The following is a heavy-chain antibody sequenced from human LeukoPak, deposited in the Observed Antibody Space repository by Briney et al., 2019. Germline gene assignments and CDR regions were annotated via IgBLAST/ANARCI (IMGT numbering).Heavy chain of an antibody. Sequence: TGGSLRLSCAASGFTVSSNYMSWVRQAPGKGLEWASVIYSGGSTYYADSVKGRFTISRDTSKNTLYLQMSSLRAEDTAVYYCARDRDDSSGYYYFDYWGQGTLVTVSS. V-gene: IGHV3-66*01. D-gene: IGHD3-22*01. CDR2: IYSGGST. J-gene: IGHJ4*02. CDR3: ARDRDDSSGYYYFDY. CDR1: GFTVSSNY.